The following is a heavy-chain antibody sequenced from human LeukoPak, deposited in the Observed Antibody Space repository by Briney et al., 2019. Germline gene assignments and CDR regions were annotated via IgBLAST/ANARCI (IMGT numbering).Heavy chain of an antibody. CDR3: ARHRITMVRGVIIPYYYYYMDV. Sequence: GESLKISCKGSGYSFTSYWIGWVRQMPEKGLEWMGIIYPGDSDTRYSPSFQGQVTISADKSISTAYLQWSSLKASDTAMYYCARHRITMVRGVIIPYYYYYMDVWGKGTTVTVSS. V-gene: IGHV5-51*01. CDR2: IYPGDSDT. J-gene: IGHJ6*03. D-gene: IGHD3-10*01. CDR1: GYSFTSYW.